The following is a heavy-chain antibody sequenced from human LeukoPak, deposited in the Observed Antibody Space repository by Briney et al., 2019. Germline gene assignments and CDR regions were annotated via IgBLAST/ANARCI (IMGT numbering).Heavy chain of an antibody. CDR2: INGDGSST. D-gene: IGHD6-6*01. Sequence: GGSLRLSCEASGFTFRSYWMHWVRQAPGKGLVWVSRINGDGSSTSYADSVKGRFTISRDNVKNTLYLQMNSLRAEDTAVYYCARGGVYSTSAVDYWGQGTLVTVSS. CDR3: ARGGVYSTSAVDY. V-gene: IGHV3-74*01. CDR1: GFTFRSYW. J-gene: IGHJ4*02.